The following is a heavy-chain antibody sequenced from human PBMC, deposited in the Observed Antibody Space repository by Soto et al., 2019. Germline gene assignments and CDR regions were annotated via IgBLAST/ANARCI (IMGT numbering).Heavy chain of an antibody. CDR1: GFTFSSYS. D-gene: IGHD3-22*01. V-gene: IGHV3-21*01. CDR3: ARDYVDSSGYYCNFDY. CDR2: ISSSSSYI. Sequence: GSLRLSCAASGFTFSSYSMNWVRQAPGKGLEWVSSISSSSSYIYYADSVKGRFTISRDNAKNSLYLQMNSLRAEDTAVYYCARDYVDSSGYYCNFDYWGQGTLVTVSS. J-gene: IGHJ4*02.